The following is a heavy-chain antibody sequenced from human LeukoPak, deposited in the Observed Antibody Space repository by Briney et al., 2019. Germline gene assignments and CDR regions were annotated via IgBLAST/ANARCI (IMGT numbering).Heavy chain of an antibody. CDR1: GFTFSSYE. J-gene: IGHJ5*02. CDR2: IGGSSGST. CDR3: AKDTLPLGYCSTTSCYGFDP. Sequence: GGSLRLSCAASGFTFSSYEMNWVRQAPGKGLEWVSAIGGSSGSTYYADSVKGRFTISRDNSKNTLYLQMNSLRAEDTAVYYCAKDTLPLGYCSTTSCYGFDPWGQGTLVTVSS. V-gene: IGHV3-23*01. D-gene: IGHD2-2*01.